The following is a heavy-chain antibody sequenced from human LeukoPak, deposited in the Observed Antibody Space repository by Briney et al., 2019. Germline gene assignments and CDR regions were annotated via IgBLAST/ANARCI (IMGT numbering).Heavy chain of an antibody. CDR3: ATVEDDYVWGSYRQTYFDY. Sequence: ASVKVSCKVSGYTLTELSMHWVRQAPGKGLEWMGGFDPEDGETIYAQKFQGRVTMTEDTSTDTAYMELSSLRSEDTAVYYCATVEDDYVWGSYRQTYFDYWGQGTLVTVSS. CDR1: GYTLTELS. V-gene: IGHV1-24*01. CDR2: FDPEDGET. D-gene: IGHD3-16*02. J-gene: IGHJ4*02.